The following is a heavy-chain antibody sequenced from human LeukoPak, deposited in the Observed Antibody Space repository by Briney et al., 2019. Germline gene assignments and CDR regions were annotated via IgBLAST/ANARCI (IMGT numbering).Heavy chain of an antibody. CDR1: GYTFTGYY. CDR2: INPNSGGT. Sequence: GASVKVSCKTSGYTFTGYYMHWVRQAPGQGLERMGWINPNSGGTNYAQKFQGRVTMTRDTSISTAYMELSRLRSDDTAVYYCARDRKYCSGGSCYFPVNFCYMDVWGKGTTVTVSS. V-gene: IGHV1-2*02. J-gene: IGHJ6*03. D-gene: IGHD2-15*01. CDR3: ARDRKYCSGGSCYFPVNFCYMDV.